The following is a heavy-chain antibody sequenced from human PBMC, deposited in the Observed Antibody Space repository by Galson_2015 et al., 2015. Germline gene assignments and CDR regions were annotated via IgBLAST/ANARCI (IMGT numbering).Heavy chain of an antibody. CDR1: GFSLRTTGVG. CDR3: ARSYLRGVTTAATGWFDP. J-gene: IGHJ5*02. V-gene: IGHV2-5*02. Sequence: PALVKPTQTLTLTCTFSGFSLRTTGVGVGWIRQPPGKALEWLALIYWDDDKRYSPSLKSRLTITKDTSKNQVVLTMTNMDPVDTATYYCARSYLRGVTTAATGWFDPWGQGTLVTVSS. CDR2: IYWDDDK. D-gene: IGHD3-10*02.